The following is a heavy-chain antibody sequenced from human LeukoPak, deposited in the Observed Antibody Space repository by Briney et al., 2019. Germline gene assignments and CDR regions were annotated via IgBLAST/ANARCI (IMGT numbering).Heavy chain of an antibody. Sequence: GGSLRLSCAASGFTFSSYGMHWVRQAPGKGLEWVAVIWYDGSNKYYADSVKGRFTISRDNSKNTLYLQMNSLRAEDTAVYYCARDGIGAATLYYYYMDVWGQGTLVTVSS. V-gene: IGHV3-33*01. D-gene: IGHD6-13*01. CDR3: ARDGIGAATLYYYYMDV. J-gene: IGHJ6*03. CDR1: GFTFSSYG. CDR2: IWYDGSNK.